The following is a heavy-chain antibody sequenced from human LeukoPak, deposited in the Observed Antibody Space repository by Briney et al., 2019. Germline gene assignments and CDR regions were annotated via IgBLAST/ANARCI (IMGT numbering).Heavy chain of an antibody. CDR3: AKQLWWLVPGPLFDY. J-gene: IGHJ4*02. CDR2: ISGSGGST. V-gene: IGHV3-23*01. CDR1: GFTFSDYY. D-gene: IGHD6-19*01. Sequence: GGSLRLSCAGSGFTFSDYYMTWIRQAPGKGLEWVSAISGSGGSTYYADSVKGRFTISRDNSKNTLYLQMNSLRAEDTAVYYCAKQLWWLVPGPLFDYWGQGTLVTVSS.